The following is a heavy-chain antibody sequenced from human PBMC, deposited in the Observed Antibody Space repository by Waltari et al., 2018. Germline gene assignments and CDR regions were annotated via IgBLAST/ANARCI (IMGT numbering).Heavy chain of an antibody. V-gene: IGHV3-23*01. J-gene: IGHJ4*02. D-gene: IGHD6-19*01. CDR3: AKDPTPIAVAGPRGIDY. Sequence: EVQLLESGGGLVQPGGSLRLSCAASGFTFSSYAMSWVRPAPGKGLEWVSAISGSGGSTYYADSVKGRFTISRDNSKNTLYLQMNSLRAEDTAVYYCAKDPTPIAVAGPRGIDYWGQGTLVTVSS. CDR1: GFTFSSYA. CDR2: ISGSGGST.